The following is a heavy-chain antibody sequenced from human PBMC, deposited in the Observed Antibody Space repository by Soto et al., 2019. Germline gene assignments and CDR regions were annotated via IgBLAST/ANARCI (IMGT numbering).Heavy chain of an antibody. V-gene: IGHV3-23*01. CDR1: GFTFSSYA. CDR3: AKDRAPHYDFWSGYSFDY. D-gene: IGHD3-3*01. J-gene: IGHJ4*02. Sequence: GGSLRLSCAASGFTFSSYAMSWVRQAPGKGLEWVSAISGSGGSTYYADSVKGRFTISRDNSKNTLYLQMNSLRAEDTAVYYCAKDRAPHYDFWSGYSFDYWGQGTLVTVSS. CDR2: ISGSGGST.